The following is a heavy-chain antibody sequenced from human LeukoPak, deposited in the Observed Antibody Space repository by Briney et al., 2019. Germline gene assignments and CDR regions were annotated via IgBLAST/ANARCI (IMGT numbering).Heavy chain of an antibody. V-gene: IGHV4-38-2*01. CDR3: ARNRSEPLGNGGSFDY. CDR2: IFNSGST. Sequence: PSETLSLTCAVSGYSISSGDYWGWIRQPPGKGLEWIGSIFNSGSTYYNPSLKSRVTISADTSKRHFSLKLSSVTAADTAVYYCARNRSEPLGNGGSFDYWGQGTLVTDSS. D-gene: IGHD3-16*01. J-gene: IGHJ4*02. CDR1: GYSISSGDY.